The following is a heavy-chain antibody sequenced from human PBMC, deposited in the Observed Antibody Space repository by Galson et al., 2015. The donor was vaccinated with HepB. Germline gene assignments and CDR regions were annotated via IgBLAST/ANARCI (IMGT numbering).Heavy chain of an antibody. J-gene: IGHJ5*02. CDR3: AKDGYYYDSSGYYSSNWFDP. V-gene: IGHV3-30*18. Sequence: SLRLSCAASGFTFSSYGMHWVRQAPGKGLEWVAVTSYDGSNKYYADSVKGRFTISRDNSKNTLYLQMNSLRAEDTAVYYCAKDGYYYDSSGYYSSNWFDPWGQGTLVTASS. CDR1: GFTFSSYG. CDR2: TSYDGSNK. D-gene: IGHD3-22*01.